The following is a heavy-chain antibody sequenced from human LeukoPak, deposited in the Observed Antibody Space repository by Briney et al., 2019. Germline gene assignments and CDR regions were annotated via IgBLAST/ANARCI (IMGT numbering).Heavy chain of an antibody. V-gene: IGHV3-48*04. CDR2: ISSGTGGTI. J-gene: IGHJ6*02. CDR3: TRDGATGGVRYQYGMDV. CDR1: GFTFSNYH. Sequence: PGGSLRLSCAASGFTFSNYHMNWVRQAPGKGLEWLSYISSGTGGTIYYADSVRGRFTISGDNAKNSLFLQMNSLRAEDTAVYYCTRDGATGGVRYQYGMDVWGQGTTVTVTS. D-gene: IGHD5-24*01.